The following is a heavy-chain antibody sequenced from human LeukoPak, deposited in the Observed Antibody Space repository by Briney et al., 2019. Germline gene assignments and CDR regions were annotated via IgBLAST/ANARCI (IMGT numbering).Heavy chain of an antibody. V-gene: IGHV3-30*02. D-gene: IGHD3-22*01. CDR2: IRYDGSNK. CDR1: GFTFSSYG. CDR3: AKDRGSGYYSPNFDY. J-gene: IGHJ4*02. Sequence: GGSLRLSCAASGFTFSSYGVHWVRQAPGKGLEWVALIRYDGSNKYYADSVKGRFTISRDNSKNTLYLQMNSLRAEDTAVYYCAKDRGSGYYSPNFDYWGQGTLVTVSS.